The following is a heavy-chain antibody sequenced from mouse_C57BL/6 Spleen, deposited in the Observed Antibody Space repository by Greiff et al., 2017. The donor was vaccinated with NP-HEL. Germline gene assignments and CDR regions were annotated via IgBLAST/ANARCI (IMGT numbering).Heavy chain of an antibody. CDR1: GFSLTSYG. CDR2: IWSGGST. V-gene: IGHV2-4*01. CDR3: AKGDYDDGFAY. D-gene: IGHD2-4*01. J-gene: IGHJ3*01. Sequence: QVQLKQSGPGLVQPSQSLSITCTVSGFSLTSYGVHWVRQPPGKGLEWLGVIWSGGSTDYNAAFISRLSISKDNSKSQVFFKMNSLQADDTAIYYCAKGDYDDGFAYWGQGTLVTVSA.